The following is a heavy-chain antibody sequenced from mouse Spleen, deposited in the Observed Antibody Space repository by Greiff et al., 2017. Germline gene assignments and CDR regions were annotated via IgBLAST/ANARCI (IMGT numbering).Heavy chain of an antibody. CDR3: ARSHDGDY. D-gene: IGHD2-3*01. CDR2: INPNNGGT. J-gene: IGHJ2*01. Sequence: VQLQQSGPELVKPGASVKISCKASGYTFTDYYMNWVKQSHGKSLEWIGDINPNNGGTSYNQKFKGKATLTVDKSSSTAYMELRSLTSEDSAVYYCARSHDGDYWGQGTTLTVSS. V-gene: IGHV1-26*01. CDR1: GYTFTDYY.